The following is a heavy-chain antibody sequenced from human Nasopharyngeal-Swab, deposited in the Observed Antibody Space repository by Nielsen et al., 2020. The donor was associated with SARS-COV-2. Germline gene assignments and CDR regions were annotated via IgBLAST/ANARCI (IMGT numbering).Heavy chain of an antibody. Sequence: GGSLRPSFPPSGFTLSDFTMNWVRQAPGQGLEGVSSISSSGSYMYYTDSVKGRFTMSRDNAKNSLYLQMNSLRAEDTAVYYCASDSRYWGQGTLVTVSS. CDR2: ISSSGSYM. J-gene: IGHJ4*02. V-gene: IGHV3-21*01. CDR1: GFTLSDFT. D-gene: IGHD2-2*01. CDR3: ASDSRY.